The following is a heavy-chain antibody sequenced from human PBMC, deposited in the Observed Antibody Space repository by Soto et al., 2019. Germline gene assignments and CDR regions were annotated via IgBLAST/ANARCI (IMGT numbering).Heavy chain of an antibody. CDR1: GFTFSSYG. CDR3: ASEYCSGGRCYYYGMDV. CDR2: IWYDGSNK. D-gene: IGHD2-15*01. V-gene: IGHV3-33*01. Sequence: QVQLVESGGGVVQPGRSLRLSCAASGFTFSSYGMHWVRQAPGKGLEWVAVIWYDGSNKYYADSVKGRFTISRDNSKKRLYLQMNSLRAEDTAVYYCASEYCSGGRCYYYGMDVWGQGTTVTVSS. J-gene: IGHJ6*02.